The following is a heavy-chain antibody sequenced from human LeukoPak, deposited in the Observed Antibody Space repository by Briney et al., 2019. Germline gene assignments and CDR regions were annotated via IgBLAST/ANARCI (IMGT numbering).Heavy chain of an antibody. CDR3: AVCSSTSCPDY. D-gene: IGHD2-2*01. V-gene: IGHV3-21*01. CDR1: GFSFSSYT. CDR2: ISSGGSNV. J-gene: IGHJ4*02. Sequence: GGSLRLSCAASGFSFSSYTMHWVRQAPGEGLGWVSSISSGGSNVFYGDSLKGRFTISRDNAKNSLHLQMNSLRVEDTAIYFCAVCSSTSCPDYWGQGTLVTVSS.